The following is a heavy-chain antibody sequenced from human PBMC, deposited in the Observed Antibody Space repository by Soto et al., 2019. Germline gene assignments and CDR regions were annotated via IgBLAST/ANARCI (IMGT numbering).Heavy chain of an antibody. CDR3: ASRGSGNYSDY. CDR2: ISGSSDST. D-gene: IGHD1-26*01. CDR1: VFTFSSYA. V-gene: IGHV3-23*01. Sequence: EVQLLESGGGLVQPGGSLRLSGAASVFTFSSYAMRWVRQAPGKGLEWVSSISGSSDSTYYADSVKGRFTISRDNSKNTLYLQLNSLRAEDTAVYYCASRGSGNYSDYWGQGTLVTVSS. J-gene: IGHJ4*02.